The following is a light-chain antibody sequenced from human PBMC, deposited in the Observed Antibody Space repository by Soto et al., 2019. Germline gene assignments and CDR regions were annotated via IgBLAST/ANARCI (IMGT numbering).Light chain of an antibody. Sequence: ALTQPPSASGSPGQSVTISCTGTSSDVGGYNYVSWYQQHPGKAPKLMIYEVSKRPSGVPDRFSGSKSGNTASLTVSGLQAEDEADYYCSSYAGSSNWVFGGGTKVTVL. CDR3: SSYAGSSNWV. CDR2: EVS. V-gene: IGLV2-8*01. CDR1: SSDVGGYNY. J-gene: IGLJ3*02.